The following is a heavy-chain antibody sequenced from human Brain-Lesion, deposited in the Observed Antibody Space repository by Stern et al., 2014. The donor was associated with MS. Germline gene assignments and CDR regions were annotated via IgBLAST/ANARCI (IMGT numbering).Heavy chain of an antibody. D-gene: IGHD6-13*01. J-gene: IGHJ5*02. CDR2: IAVGSGNT. V-gene: IGHV1-58*01. CDR3: AADPTTGSSSWYYIPNGFDP. Sequence: QLVASGPEVKKPGTSVKVSCKASGFTFTSSAVQWVRQARVQRLEWIGWIAVGSGNTNYAQKFQERVTITRDMSTSTAYMELSSLRSEDTAVYYCAADPTTGSSSWYYIPNGFDPWGQGTLVTVSS. CDR1: GFTFTSSA.